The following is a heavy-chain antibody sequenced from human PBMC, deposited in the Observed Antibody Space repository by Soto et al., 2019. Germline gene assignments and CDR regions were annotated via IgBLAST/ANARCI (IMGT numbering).Heavy chain of an antibody. CDR1: GYTFTSYG. Sequence: QVQLVQSGAEVKKPGASVKVSCKASGYTFTSYGISWVRQAPGQGLEWLGWISAYNGNTNYAQKLQGRVTMTTDTSTSTAYMELRSLRSDDTAVYYCARAPHDYGDLNWFDPWGQGTLVTVSS. D-gene: IGHD4-17*01. CDR2: ISAYNGNT. J-gene: IGHJ5*02. CDR3: ARAPHDYGDLNWFDP. V-gene: IGHV1-18*01.